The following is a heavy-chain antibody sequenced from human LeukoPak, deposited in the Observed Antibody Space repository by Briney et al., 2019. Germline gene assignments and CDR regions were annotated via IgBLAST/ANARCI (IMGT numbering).Heavy chain of an antibody. V-gene: IGHV1-8*01. CDR3: ARGVVLRYFDWLVGFDY. Sequence: VASVKVSCKASGYTFTTYDINWVRQATGQGLEWMGWMNPNIGNTGYAQKSQGRVAMTRNTSIGTAYMELSSLRSEDTAVYYCARGVVLRYFDWLVGFDYWGQGTLVTVSS. CDR2: MNPNIGNT. J-gene: IGHJ4*02. CDR1: GYTFTTYD. D-gene: IGHD3-9*01.